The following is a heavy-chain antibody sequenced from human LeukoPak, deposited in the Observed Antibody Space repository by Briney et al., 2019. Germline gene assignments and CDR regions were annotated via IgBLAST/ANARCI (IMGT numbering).Heavy chain of an antibody. D-gene: IGHD3-22*01. CDR3: ARDRLGDYDHSGYYDK. CDR1: GFTFSDCY. V-gene: IGHV3-11*01. Sequence: GGSLRLSCAASGFTFSDCYMSWIRQAPGKGLEWISYICDSGRTIYYADSVKGRFTISRDNAKNSVYLQMNNLGAEDTAVYYCARDRLGDYDHSGYYDKWGQGTLATVSS. CDR2: ICDSGRTI. J-gene: IGHJ4*02.